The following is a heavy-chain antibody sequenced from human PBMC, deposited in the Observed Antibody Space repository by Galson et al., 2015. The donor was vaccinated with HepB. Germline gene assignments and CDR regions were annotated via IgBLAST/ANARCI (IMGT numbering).Heavy chain of an antibody. D-gene: IGHD1-14*01. CDR2: IWYDGSKE. CDR1: EFTFSNFG. V-gene: IGHV3-33*01. CDR3: TRYNGNLPAFDY. J-gene: IGHJ4*02. Sequence: SLRLSCAASEFTFSNFGMHWVRQAPGKGLEWVAVIWYDGSKEYYADSVKGRFTISRDNSKNTLYLQMNILRAEDTAVYHCTRYNGNLPAFDYWAQGTLVTVSS.